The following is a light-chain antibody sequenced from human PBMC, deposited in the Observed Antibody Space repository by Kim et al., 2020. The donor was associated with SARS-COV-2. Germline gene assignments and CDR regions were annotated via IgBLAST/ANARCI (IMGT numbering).Light chain of an antibody. CDR3: AAWDDSLSGFYV. CDR1: SSNIGSNY. V-gene: IGLV1-47*01. Sequence: QSVLTQPPSASGTPGQRVTISCSGSSSNIGSNYVYWYQQLPGTAPKLLIYRNNQRPSGVPDRFSGSKSGTSASLAISGLRSEDEADYYCAAWDDSLSGFYVFGTGTNVTVL. CDR2: RNN. J-gene: IGLJ1*01.